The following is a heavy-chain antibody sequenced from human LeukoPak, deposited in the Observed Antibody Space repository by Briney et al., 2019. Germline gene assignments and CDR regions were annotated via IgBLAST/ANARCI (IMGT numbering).Heavy chain of an antibody. J-gene: IGHJ4*02. CDR2: ISGSDGST. V-gene: IGHV3-23*01. CDR1: GFSFSTYG. CDR3: AKNIGGFDY. D-gene: IGHD2-15*01. Sequence: GGSLRLSCAASGFSFSTYGMTWVRQAPGKGLEWVSGISGSDGSTYYADSVKGRFIIPRDNSKNTLYLQMNSLRAEDTAVYYCAKNIGGFDYWGQGTLVTVSS.